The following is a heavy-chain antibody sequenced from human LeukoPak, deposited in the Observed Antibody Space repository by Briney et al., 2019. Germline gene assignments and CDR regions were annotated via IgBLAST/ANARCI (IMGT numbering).Heavy chain of an antibody. CDR2: ISNSGNT. CDR3: ARGTYGDY. D-gene: IGHD3-16*01. CDR1: GVSISSGSYY. Sequence: PSETLSLTCTVSGVSISSGSYYSNWIRKPAGKGLEWIGRISNSGNTNYNPSITGRVTISRDTSNNQFSLKMNSVTAADKAVYFCARGTYGDYWGQGTLVTASS. J-gene: IGHJ4*02. V-gene: IGHV4-61*02.